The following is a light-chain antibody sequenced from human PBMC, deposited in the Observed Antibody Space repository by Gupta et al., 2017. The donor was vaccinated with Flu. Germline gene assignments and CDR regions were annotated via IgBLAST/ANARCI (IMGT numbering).Light chain of an antibody. CDR1: QSIFYSSNNKNY. Sequence: DIVMTQSPVSLAVSLGERAAINCQSSQSIFYSSNNKNYLSWYQQKPGQPPKLLISWASNRESGVPDRFSGRGSGADFTLTISSLQAEDVAVYYCQQYYSIPITFGQGTRLEIK. CDR3: QQYYSIPIT. V-gene: IGKV4-1*01. J-gene: IGKJ5*01. CDR2: WAS.